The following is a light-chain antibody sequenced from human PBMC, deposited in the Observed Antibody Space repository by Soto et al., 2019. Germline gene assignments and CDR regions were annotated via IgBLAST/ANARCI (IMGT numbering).Light chain of an antibody. Sequence: QSVLTQPPSASGAPGQTVTISCSGSSSNIGSHTVNWYQHLPGTAPKLLIYSNTQRPLGVPVRFSGSMSGTSASLAISGLQSEDEAEYYCAAWDDRLYVFGTGSKVTVL. V-gene: IGLV1-44*01. CDR3: AAWDDRLYV. CDR1: SSNIGSHT. CDR2: SNT. J-gene: IGLJ1*01.